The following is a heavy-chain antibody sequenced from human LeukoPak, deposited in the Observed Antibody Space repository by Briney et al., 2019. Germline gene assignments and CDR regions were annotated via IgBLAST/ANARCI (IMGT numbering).Heavy chain of an antibody. Sequence: RSLRLSCSASGFTFSSYGMHWVRQAPGKGLEWVAIISFDGSIKYQADSVKGRFTISRDDSKNTLYLQMNSLRAEDTAVYYCARDRSANSRVYYFDYWGQGTLVTVSS. J-gene: IGHJ4*02. CDR2: ISFDGSIK. CDR1: GFTFSSYG. CDR3: ARDRSANSRVYYFDY. D-gene: IGHD4/OR15-4a*01. V-gene: IGHV3-30*19.